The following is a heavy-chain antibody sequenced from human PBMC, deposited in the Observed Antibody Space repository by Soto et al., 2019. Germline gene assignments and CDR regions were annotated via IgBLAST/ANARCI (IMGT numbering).Heavy chain of an antibody. Sequence: QVQLVQSGAEVKKPGASVKVSCKASGYTFTSYYMHWVRQAPGQGLEWMGIINPSGGSTSYAQKFQGRVTMTRDTSTSTVYMELSSLRSEDMAVYYCARDLASASIAARPDATLDPWGQGTLVTVSS. CDR2: INPSGGST. CDR1: GYTFTSYY. CDR3: ARDLASASIAARPDATLDP. J-gene: IGHJ5*02. V-gene: IGHV1-46*01. D-gene: IGHD6-6*01.